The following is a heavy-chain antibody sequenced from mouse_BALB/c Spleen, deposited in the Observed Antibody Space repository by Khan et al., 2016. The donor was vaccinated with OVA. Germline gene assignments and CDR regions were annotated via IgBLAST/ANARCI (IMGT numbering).Heavy chain of an antibody. CDR3: ARHGYGGFGY. V-gene: IGHV1-18*01. CDR1: GYTFTDYI. Sequence: VRLQQSGPELVKPGASVKIPCKASGYTFTDYIIDWVKQSLGESLEWIGDINPNNGGTIYNQKFKGKATLTVDKSSSTAYMELRSLTSEDTAVYYWARHGYGGFGYRGQGNLVTVPA. CDR2: INPNNGGT. D-gene: IGHD2-2*01. J-gene: IGHJ3*01.